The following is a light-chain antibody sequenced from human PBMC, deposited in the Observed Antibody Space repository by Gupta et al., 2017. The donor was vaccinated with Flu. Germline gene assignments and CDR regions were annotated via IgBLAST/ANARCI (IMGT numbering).Light chain of an antibody. V-gene: IGLV1-40*01. CDR1: SSNIGAGYD. J-gene: IGLJ3*02. CDR3: QSYDSSLSSAV. Sequence: QSVLTQPPSLSGAPGQRVTISCTGRSSNIGAGYDVHWYQQLPGAAPKLLIYAYNNRPSGVPDRFSASKPGTSASLAITGLQAEDEADYYCQSYDSSLSSAVFGGGTKLTVL. CDR2: AYN.